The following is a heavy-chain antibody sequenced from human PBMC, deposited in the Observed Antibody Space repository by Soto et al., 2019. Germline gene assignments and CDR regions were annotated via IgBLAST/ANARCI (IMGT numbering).Heavy chain of an antibody. CDR3: ARLRVTMVRGVKYNWFDP. V-gene: IGHV4-59*08. CDR1: GGSISSYY. Sequence: SETLSLTCTVSGGSISSYYWSWIRQPPGKGLEWIGYIYYSGSTNYNPSLKSRVTISVDTSKNQFSLKLSSVTAADTAVYYCARLRVTMVRGVKYNWFDPWGQGTLVTVSS. D-gene: IGHD3-10*01. CDR2: IYYSGST. J-gene: IGHJ5*02.